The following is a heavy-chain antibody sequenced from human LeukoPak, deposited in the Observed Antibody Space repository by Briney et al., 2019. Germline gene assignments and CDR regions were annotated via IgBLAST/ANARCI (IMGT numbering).Heavy chain of an antibody. D-gene: IGHD3-16*02. J-gene: IGHJ4*02. CDR3: AKRSFYSFDY. V-gene: IGHV3-23*01. CDR1: GFTFSSHA. CDR2: IADSGGST. Sequence: PGRSLRLSCAASGFTFSSHAMSWVRQAPGKGLEWVSVIADSGGSTFYADSVKGRFTISRDNSKNTLYLQMNSLRAEDTAVYYCAKRSFYSFDYWGQGTLVTVSS.